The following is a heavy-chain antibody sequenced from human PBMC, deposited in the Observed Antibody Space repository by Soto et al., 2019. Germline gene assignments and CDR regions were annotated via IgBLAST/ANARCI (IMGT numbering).Heavy chain of an antibody. V-gene: IGHV1-69*13. CDR3: AREGSGYNF. CDR2: IVPVFGRP. J-gene: IGHJ4*02. CDR1: GGSFSNFG. Sequence: AVKVSGKASGGSFSNFGISWVRQAPGQGLEWMGGIVPVFGRPNYAQRLRGRLTITAXXXXXXGXIELXXXXTDDTAVYYCAREGSGYNFWGQGTQVTVSS. D-gene: IGHD5-12*01.